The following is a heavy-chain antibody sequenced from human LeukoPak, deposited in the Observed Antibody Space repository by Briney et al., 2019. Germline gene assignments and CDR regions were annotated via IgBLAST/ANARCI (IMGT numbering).Heavy chain of an antibody. Sequence: PGGSLRLSCAVSGFTFSDYYMSWIRQAPGKGLEWVSAISGSGGSTYYADSVKGRFTISRDNSKNTLYLQMNSLRAEDTAVYYCAKGSSGTAMVAYYFDYWGQGTLVTVSS. J-gene: IGHJ4*02. CDR3: AKGSSGTAMVAYYFDY. V-gene: IGHV3-23*01. CDR1: GFTFSDYY. CDR2: ISGSGGST. D-gene: IGHD5-18*01.